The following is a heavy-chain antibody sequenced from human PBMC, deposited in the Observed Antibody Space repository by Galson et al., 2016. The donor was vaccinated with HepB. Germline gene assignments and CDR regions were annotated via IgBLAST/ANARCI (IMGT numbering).Heavy chain of an antibody. CDR2: ISGSSSYI. V-gene: IGHV3-21*01. CDR3: ARGDIVGAILDY. Sequence: SLRLSCAASGFTFSSYSINWVRQAPGKGLEWVSSISGSSSYIYYADSVKGRFTISRDNAKNSLYLQMNSLRAEDTAVYYCARGDIVGAILDYWGQGTLVTVSS. J-gene: IGHJ4*02. CDR1: GFTFSSYS. D-gene: IGHD1-26*01.